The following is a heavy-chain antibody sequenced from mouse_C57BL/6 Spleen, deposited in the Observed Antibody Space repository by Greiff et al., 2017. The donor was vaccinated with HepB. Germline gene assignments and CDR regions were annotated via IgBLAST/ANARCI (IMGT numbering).Heavy chain of an antibody. D-gene: IGHD2-4*01. J-gene: IGHJ2*01. CDR3: ARSYDYDVSYYFDY. V-gene: IGHV7-3*01. CDR2: IRNKANGYTT. Sequence: DVQLVESGGGLVQPGGSLSLSCAASGFTFTDYYMSWVRQPPGKALEWLGFIRNKANGYTTEYSASVKGRFTISRDNSQSILYLQMNALRAEDSATYYCARSYDYDVSYYFDYWGQGTTLTVSS. CDR1: GFTFTDYY.